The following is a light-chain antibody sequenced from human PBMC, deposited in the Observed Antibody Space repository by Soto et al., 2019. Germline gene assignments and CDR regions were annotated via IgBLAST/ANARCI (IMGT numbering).Light chain of an antibody. CDR3: SSFAGNYGV. Sequence: QSVLTQPPSASGSPGQSVTISCTGTSSDVGAYSHVCWYQQHPGKVPKLIIYEVSERPSGVPDRFSGSKSGNTASLTVSGLQAEDEADYYCSSFAGNYGVFGGGTKLTVL. CDR1: SSDVGAYSH. J-gene: IGLJ3*02. V-gene: IGLV2-8*01. CDR2: EVS.